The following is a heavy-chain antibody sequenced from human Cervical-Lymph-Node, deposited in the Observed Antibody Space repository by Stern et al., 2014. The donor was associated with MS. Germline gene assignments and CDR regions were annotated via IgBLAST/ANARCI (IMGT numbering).Heavy chain of an antibody. CDR2: IFPGGSDI. CDR3: ARQRYFDY. CDR1: GYTFTSYW. J-gene: IGHJ4*02. V-gene: IGHV5-51*01. Sequence: EVQLVQSGPEVKRPGESLKISCQASGYTFTSYWIGWVRQMPGKGLEWIAIIFPGGSDIRYSPSFQGQVTISADKSSSTAYLQWNTLKASDTAICYCARQRYFDYWGQGTLVTVSS.